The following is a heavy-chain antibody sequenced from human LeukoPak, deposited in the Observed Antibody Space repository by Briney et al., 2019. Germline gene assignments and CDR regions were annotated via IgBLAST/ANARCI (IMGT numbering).Heavy chain of an antibody. CDR2: MYSSGTI. CDR1: GGSVSGSYY. V-gene: IGHV4-59*08. D-gene: IGHD3-22*01. Sequence: SETLSLTCTVSGGSVSGSYYCNWIRQPPGQGLEWIGYMYSSGTINYNPSLKSRVTVSIDMSKNQFSLKLSSVTAADTAVYYCARHAGWYYDSSRKAFDIWGQGTMVTVSS. CDR3: ARHAGWYYDSSRKAFDI. J-gene: IGHJ3*02.